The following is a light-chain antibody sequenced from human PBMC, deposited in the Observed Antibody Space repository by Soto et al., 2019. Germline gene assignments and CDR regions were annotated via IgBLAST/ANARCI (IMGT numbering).Light chain of an antibody. CDR2: EVT. CDR3: SSYTSSTTVV. V-gene: IGLV2-14*03. CDR1: SSDVGAYNY. J-gene: IGLJ3*02. Sequence: QAVVTQPASVSGSPGQSITISCTGSSSDVGAYNYVSWYQQHPGKGPKLMIYEVTNRPSGVSNRFSGSKSGSTASLTISGLQAEDEADYYCSSYTSSTTVVFGGGTQLTVL.